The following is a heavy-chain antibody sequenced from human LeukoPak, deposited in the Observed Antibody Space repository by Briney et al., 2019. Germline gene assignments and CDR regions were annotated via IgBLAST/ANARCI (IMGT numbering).Heavy chain of an antibody. Sequence: GSSVKVSCTTCGDAFTTYAISGVRQAPGQGLEWMGRIIPILGIANYAQKFQGRVTITADKSTSTAYIELSSLRAEDPAVYYGSGREYSSSSCCLDPWGQGTLVTVSS. D-gene: IGHD6-6*01. V-gene: IGHV1-69*04. CDR3: SGREYSSSSCCLDP. CDR1: GDAFTTYA. CDR2: IIPILGIA. J-gene: IGHJ5*02.